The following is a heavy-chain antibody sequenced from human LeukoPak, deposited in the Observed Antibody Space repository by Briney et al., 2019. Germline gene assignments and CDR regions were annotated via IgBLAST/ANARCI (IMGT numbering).Heavy chain of an antibody. D-gene: IGHD3-22*01. J-gene: IGHJ3*01. CDR2: MNPNSGNT. V-gene: IGHV1-8*01. CDR3: AKAHSPYYYDSSGYYRDLDAFDV. CDR1: GYTFTSYD. Sequence: ASVKVSCKASGYTFTSYDINWVRQATGQGLEWMGWMNPNSGNTGYAQKFQGRVTMTRNTSISTAYMELSSLRSEDTAVYYCAKAHSPYYYDSSGYYRDLDAFDVWGQGTMVTVSS.